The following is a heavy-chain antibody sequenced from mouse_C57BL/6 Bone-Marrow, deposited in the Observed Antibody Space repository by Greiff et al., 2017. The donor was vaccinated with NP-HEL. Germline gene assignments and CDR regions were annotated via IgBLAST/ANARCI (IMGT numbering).Heavy chain of an antibody. Sequence: QVQLQQSGAELARPGASVKLSCKASGYTFTSYGISWVKQRTGQGLEWIGEIYPRSGNTYYNEKFKGKATLTADKSSSTAYMELRSLTSEDSAVDFCARKGGLTGTGYGDQGTTLTVSS. J-gene: IGHJ2*01. D-gene: IGHD4-1*01. CDR1: GYTFTSYG. V-gene: IGHV1-81*01. CDR2: IYPRSGNT. CDR3: ARKGGLTGTGY.